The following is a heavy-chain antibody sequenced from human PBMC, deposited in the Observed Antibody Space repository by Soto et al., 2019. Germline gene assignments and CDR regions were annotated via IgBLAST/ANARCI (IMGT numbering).Heavy chain of an antibody. CDR2: INHSGST. CDR3: ARVLNTLDYYYYYMDV. J-gene: IGHJ6*03. D-gene: IGHD2-2*02. CDR1: GGSFSGYY. V-gene: IGHV4-34*01. Sequence: SETLSLTCAVYGGSFSGYYWCWIRQPPGKGLEWIGEINHSGSTNYNPSLKSRVTISVDTSKNQFSLKLSSVTAADTAVYYCARVLNTLDYYYYYMDVWGKGTTVTVSS.